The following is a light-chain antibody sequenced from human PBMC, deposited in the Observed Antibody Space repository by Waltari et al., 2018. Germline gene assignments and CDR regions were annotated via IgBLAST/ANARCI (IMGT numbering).Light chain of an antibody. CDR1: PNVCKF. V-gene: IGKV3-20*01. CDR2: GTT. Sequence: SRQARPNVCKFLALDQQKPGQAPRLLIYGTTSRATDIPKRFSGKWSGTDFNFNSSKTGPEDFAVYYCQKYGTLPATFGQGTKVEIK. J-gene: IGKJ1*01. CDR3: QKYGTLPAT.